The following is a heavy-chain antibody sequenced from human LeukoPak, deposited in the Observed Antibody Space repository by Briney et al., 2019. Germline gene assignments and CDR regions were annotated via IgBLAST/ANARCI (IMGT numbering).Heavy chain of an antibody. V-gene: IGHV4-59*08. J-gene: IGHJ6*02. CDR3: AGGGSKYYYSGMDV. CDR1: GGSISSYY. Sequence: PSETLSLTCTVSGGSISSYYWSWIRQPPGKGLEWIGYISYSGSTNYNPSLKSRVTISVDTYKNQFSLKLSSVTAADTAVYYCAGGGSKYYYSGMDVWGQGTTVTVSS. D-gene: IGHD3-16*01. CDR2: ISYSGST.